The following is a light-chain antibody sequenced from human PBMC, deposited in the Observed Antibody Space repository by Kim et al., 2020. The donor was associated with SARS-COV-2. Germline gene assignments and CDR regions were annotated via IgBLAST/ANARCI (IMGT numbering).Light chain of an antibody. J-gene: IGLJ3*02. V-gene: IGLV2-14*04. Sequence: HSIPISCTGPSIYVGGYNFFSWYQPHPGKAPTLMIYDVSKRPSGVSNRFSGSKSGNTASLTISGLQAEDEADYYCSSYTSSSTPWVFGGGTQLTVL. CDR2: DVS. CDR1: SIYVGGYNF. CDR3: SSYTSSSTPWV.